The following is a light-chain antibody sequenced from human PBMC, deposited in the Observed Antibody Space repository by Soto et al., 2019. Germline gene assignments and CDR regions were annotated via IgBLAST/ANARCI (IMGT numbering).Light chain of an antibody. Sequence: QSVLTQSPSASGTPGQRVTISCSGSRSNIGRNFAYWYQHVPGTAPRLLIQRNNERPSGVPDRFSGSKSGTSASLVISGLQSEDEAEYFCAGWDGSLKGFVFGTGTKLTVL. CDR3: AGWDGSLKGFV. V-gene: IGLV1-44*01. J-gene: IGLJ1*01. CDR2: RNN. CDR1: RSNIGRNF.